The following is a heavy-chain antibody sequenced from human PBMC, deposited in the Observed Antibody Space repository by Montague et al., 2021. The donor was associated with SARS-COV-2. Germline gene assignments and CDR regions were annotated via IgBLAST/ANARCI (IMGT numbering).Heavy chain of an antibody. V-gene: IGHV3-74*01. J-gene: IGHJ4*02. D-gene: IGHD4/OR15-4a*01. CDR2: INPDGDAI. CDR1: GFTFSTYW. CDR3: ARSNLHDYADY. Sequence: SLRLSCAASGFTFSTYWMYLIRQVPGKGLAWVSRINPDGDAITYADSVKGRFTISRDNSKNILYLQMDSLRGEDTAVYYCARSNLHDYADYWGRGNLVTVSS.